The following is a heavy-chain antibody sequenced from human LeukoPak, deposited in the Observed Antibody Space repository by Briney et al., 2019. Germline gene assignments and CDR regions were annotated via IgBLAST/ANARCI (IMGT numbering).Heavy chain of an antibody. V-gene: IGHV3-49*03. Sequence: GGSLRLPCTASGFTFGDYAMSWFRQAPGKGLEWVGFIRSKAYGGTTEYAASVKGRFTISRDDSKSIAYLQMNSLKTEDTAVYYCTRDHEWELRLVRFDYWGQGTLVTVSS. CDR1: GFTFGDYA. D-gene: IGHD1-26*01. CDR2: IRSKAYGGTT. CDR3: TRDHEWELRLVRFDY. J-gene: IGHJ4*02.